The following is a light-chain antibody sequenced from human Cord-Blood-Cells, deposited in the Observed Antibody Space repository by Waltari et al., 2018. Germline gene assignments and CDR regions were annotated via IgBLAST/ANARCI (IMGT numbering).Light chain of an antibody. Sequence: QSALTQPPSASGSPGQSVTISCPGTSRAVGGYNYVSWYQHHPGKAPKLMIYEVSKRPSGVPDRFSGSKSGNTASLTVSGLQAEDEADYYCSSYAGSNNVVFGGGTKLTVL. CDR1: SRAVGGYNY. CDR2: EVS. CDR3: SSYAGSNNVV. V-gene: IGLV2-8*01. J-gene: IGLJ2*01.